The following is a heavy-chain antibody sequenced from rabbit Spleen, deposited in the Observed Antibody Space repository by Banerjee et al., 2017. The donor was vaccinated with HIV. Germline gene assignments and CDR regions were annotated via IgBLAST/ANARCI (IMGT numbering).Heavy chain of an antibody. CDR2: MNTD. D-gene: IGHD4-2*01. Sequence: QEQLEESGGDLVKPEGSLTLTCTASGFSFSNSYWICWVRQAPGKGLEWIGCMNTDNGRWAQGRFTISKASSTTAILQMTSLTAADTATYFCARWTGSTLGAFALWGPGTLVTVS. V-gene: IGHV1S45*01. J-gene: IGHJ4*01. CDR3: ARWTGSTLGAFAL. CDR1: GFSFSNSYW.